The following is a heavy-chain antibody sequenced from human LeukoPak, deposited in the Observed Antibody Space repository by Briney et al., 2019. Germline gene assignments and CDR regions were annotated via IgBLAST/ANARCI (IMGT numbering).Heavy chain of an antibody. D-gene: IGHD3-9*01. CDR3: EIFATIFYYYYMDV. J-gene: IGHJ6*03. CDR2: ISGGAGNT. V-gene: IGHV3-23*01. CDR1: GFTFSTYA. Sequence: GGSLRLSCAASGFTFSTYAMSWVRQAPGKGLEWVSAISGGAGNTYYADSVKGRFTISRDNTNNTLYLQMNSLRAEDTAVYYCEIFATIFYYYYMDVWGKGTTVTVSS.